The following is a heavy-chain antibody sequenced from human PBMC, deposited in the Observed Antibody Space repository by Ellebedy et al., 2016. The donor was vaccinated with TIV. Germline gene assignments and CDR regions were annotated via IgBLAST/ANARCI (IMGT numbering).Heavy chain of an antibody. J-gene: IGHJ5*02. CDR3: ARRGSYGDYAVQINNWFDR. CDR2: IYRDGSET. V-gene: IGHV3-7*01. Sequence: GESLKISCAASGFTFRSYWMSWVRQAPGKGLEWVANIYRDGSETYYVDSVKGRFTISRDNAKNSLYLQMNSLRVEDTAVYYCARRGSYGDYAVQINNWFDRWGQGTLVTVYS. D-gene: IGHD4-17*01. CDR1: GFTFRSYW.